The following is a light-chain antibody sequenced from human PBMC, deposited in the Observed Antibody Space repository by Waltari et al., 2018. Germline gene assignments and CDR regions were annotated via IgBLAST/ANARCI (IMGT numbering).Light chain of an antibody. CDR1: SSDVGGYNY. Sequence: QSALTQPASVSGSPGPSITISCTGTSSDVGGYNYVSWYQHHPDKAPKLIISDVSNRPAGVSSRFSGSKSGNTASLTISGLQAEDEANYYCSTYSTTSTLVVLGGGTKLTVL. CDR3: STYSTTSTLVV. CDR2: DVS. J-gene: IGLJ2*01. V-gene: IGLV2-14*03.